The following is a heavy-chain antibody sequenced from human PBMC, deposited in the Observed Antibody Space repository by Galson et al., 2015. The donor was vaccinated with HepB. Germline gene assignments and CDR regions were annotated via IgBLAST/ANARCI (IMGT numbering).Heavy chain of an antibody. CDR1: GYTFTSYA. CDR2: INAGNGNT. Sequence: SVKVSCKASGYTFTSYAMHWVRQAPGQRLEWMGWINAGNGNTKYSQKFQGRVTITRDTSASTAYMELNSLRAEDTAVYYCAKGWANNMVTHCEFDYWGQGTLVTVSS. CDR3: AKGWANNMVTHCEFDY. D-gene: IGHD2-21*02. J-gene: IGHJ4*02. V-gene: IGHV1-3*01.